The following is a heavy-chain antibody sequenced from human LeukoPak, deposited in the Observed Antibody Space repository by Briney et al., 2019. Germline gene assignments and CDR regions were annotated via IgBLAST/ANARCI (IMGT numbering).Heavy chain of an antibody. Sequence: PGRSLRLSCAASGFTFNTYGMHWVRQAPGKGLEWVAVIWYDGSNKYYADSVKGRFTISRDNSQNTLYLQMNSLRAEDTAVYYCASPYYDILTGYNYGMDVWGKGTTVTVSS. CDR3: ASPYYDILTGYNYGMDV. J-gene: IGHJ6*04. CDR1: GFTFNTYG. D-gene: IGHD3-9*01. V-gene: IGHV3-33*01. CDR2: IWYDGSNK.